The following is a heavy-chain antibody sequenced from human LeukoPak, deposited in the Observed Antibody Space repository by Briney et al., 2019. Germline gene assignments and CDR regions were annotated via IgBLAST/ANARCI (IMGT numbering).Heavy chain of an antibody. CDR1: GFTFSSYG. D-gene: IGHD3-22*01. Sequence: PGRSLRLSCAASGFTFSSYGMHWVRQVPGKGLEWVAVIWYDGSNKYYADSVKGRFTISRDNSKNTLYLQMNSLRAEDTAVYYCARDGTYYYDSSGYYYDYWGQGTLVTVSS. CDR3: ARDGTYYYDSSGYYYDY. V-gene: IGHV3-33*01. CDR2: IWYDGSNK. J-gene: IGHJ4*02.